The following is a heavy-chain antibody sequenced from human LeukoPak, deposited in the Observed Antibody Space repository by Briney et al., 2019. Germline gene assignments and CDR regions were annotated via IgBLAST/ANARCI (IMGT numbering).Heavy chain of an antibody. D-gene: IGHD5-12*01. V-gene: IGHV4-34*01. CDR3: ARGGGGYSGYGSDFDY. Sequence: SETLSLACAVYGGSFSGYYWSWIRQPPGKGLEWIGEINHSGSTNYNPSLKSRVTISVETSKNQFSLKLSSVTAADTAVYYCARGGGGYSGYGSDFDYWSQGTLVTVSS. CDR1: GGSFSGYY. J-gene: IGHJ4*02. CDR2: INHSGST.